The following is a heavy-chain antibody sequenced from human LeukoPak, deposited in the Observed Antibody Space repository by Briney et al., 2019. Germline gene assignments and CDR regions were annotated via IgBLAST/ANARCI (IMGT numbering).Heavy chain of an antibody. D-gene: IGHD6-19*01. CDR1: GYSISSGYY. J-gene: IGHJ4*02. Sequence: PSETLSLTCAVCGYSISSGYYWGWIRQPPGKGLEWIGSIYHSGSTYYNPSLKSRVTISVDTSKNQFSLKLSSVTAADTAVYYCARSGYSSGWLFDYWGQGTLVTVSS. CDR2: IYHSGST. V-gene: IGHV4-38-2*01. CDR3: ARSGYSSGWLFDY.